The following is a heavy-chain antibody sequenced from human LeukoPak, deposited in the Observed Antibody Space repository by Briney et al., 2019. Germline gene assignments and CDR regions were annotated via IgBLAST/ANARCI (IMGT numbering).Heavy chain of an antibody. CDR1: GFTVSTNY. J-gene: IGHJ4*02. V-gene: IGHV3-66*01. D-gene: IGHD3-22*01. CDR3: VRESNSGYYLSY. Sequence: GGSLRLSCAASGFTVSTNYMSWVRQAPGKGLEWVSVIYSGGRTYYADSVKGRFTISRDNSKDTLYLQMNSLRAEDTAVYYCVRESNSGYYLSYWGQGTLVTVSS. CDR2: IYSGGRT.